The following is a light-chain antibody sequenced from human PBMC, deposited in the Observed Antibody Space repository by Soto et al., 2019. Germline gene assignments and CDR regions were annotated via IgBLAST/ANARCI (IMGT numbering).Light chain of an antibody. J-gene: IGLJ3*02. V-gene: IGLV2-14*01. Sequence: QSALTQPASVSGSPGQSITISCTGTSSDVGGYNYVSWYQQHPGKAPKLMIYEVSNRPSGVSNRFSGFKSGNTASLTISGLQTEDEGDFFCCSYVGNGAWVFGGGTKLTVL. CDR3: CSYVGNGAWV. CDR1: SSDVGGYNY. CDR2: EVS.